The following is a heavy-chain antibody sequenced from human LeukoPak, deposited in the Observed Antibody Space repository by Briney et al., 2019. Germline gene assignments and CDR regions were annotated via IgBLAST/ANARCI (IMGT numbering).Heavy chain of an antibody. V-gene: IGHV4-34*01. CDR3: ARGTYYDFWSGYYYYYMDV. CDR2: INHSGST. D-gene: IGHD3-3*01. Sequence: GSLRLSCAASGFTFSSYAMSWIRQPPGKGLEWIGEINHSGSTHYNPSLKSRVTISVDTSKNQFSLKLSSVTAADTAVYYCARGTYYDFWSGYYYYYMDVWGKGTTVTVSS. CDR1: GFTFSSYA. J-gene: IGHJ6*03.